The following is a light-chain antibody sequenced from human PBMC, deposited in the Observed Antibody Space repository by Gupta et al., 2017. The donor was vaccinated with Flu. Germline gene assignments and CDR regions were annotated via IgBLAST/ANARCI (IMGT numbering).Light chain of an antibody. Sequence: DIVLTQSPGTLSLSPGERATLSCRASQSVSSSYLAWYQQKPGQAPRLLIYGASSRATGIPDRFSGSGSGTDFTLTISRLEPDDFAVYYCQQYGSSPLTFGGGTKVEIK. V-gene: IGKV3-20*01. CDR1: QSVSSSY. CDR2: GAS. J-gene: IGKJ4*01. CDR3: QQYGSSPLT.